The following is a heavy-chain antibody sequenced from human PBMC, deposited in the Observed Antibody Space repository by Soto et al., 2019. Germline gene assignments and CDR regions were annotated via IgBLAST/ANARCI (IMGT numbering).Heavy chain of an antibody. V-gene: IGHV1-18*01. CDR2: ISAYNGNT. D-gene: IGHD3-9*01. Sequence: QVQVVQSGAEVKKPGASVKVSCRASGYTFTNYGISWVRQAPGQGLEWMGWISAYNGNTKYAQKLQGRVTMTTDTSTSTAYMGLRTLRSDATAVYYCERDGYDMLTGYETHYSAYWGQGTLVTVSS. J-gene: IGHJ4*02. CDR3: ERDGYDMLTGYETHYSAY. CDR1: GYTFTNYG.